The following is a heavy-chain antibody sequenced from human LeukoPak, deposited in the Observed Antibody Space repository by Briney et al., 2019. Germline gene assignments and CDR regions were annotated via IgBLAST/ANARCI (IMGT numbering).Heavy chain of an antibody. J-gene: IGHJ3*01. CDR3: ARWPMTNLAFDV. D-gene: IGHD3-22*01. CDR1: GGSISTANYY. V-gene: IGHV4-61*01. CDR2: IFSSGSA. Sequence: PSETLSLTCTVSGGSISTANYYWSWIRQPPGKGLEWIGYIFSSGSAIYNPSLKSRLTISVDTSTNQFSLKLSSVTTADTAVYFCARWPMTNLAFDVWGQGTMVTVSS.